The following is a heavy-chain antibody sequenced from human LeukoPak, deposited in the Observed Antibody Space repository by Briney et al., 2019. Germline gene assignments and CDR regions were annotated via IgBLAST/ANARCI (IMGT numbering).Heavy chain of an antibody. V-gene: IGHV3-21*01. CDR1: RFTFSSYS. CDR3: ARGEFGDYYYFYMDV. Sequence: GGSLRLSCAASRFTFSSYSMNWVRQAPGKGLEWVSSITSSDNYIYYGDSVKGRFTISRDDAKNSLFLQMNSLRAEDTATYYCARGEFGDYYYFYMDVWGKGTTVTVS. D-gene: IGHD2/OR15-2a*01. CDR2: ITSSDNYI. J-gene: IGHJ6*03.